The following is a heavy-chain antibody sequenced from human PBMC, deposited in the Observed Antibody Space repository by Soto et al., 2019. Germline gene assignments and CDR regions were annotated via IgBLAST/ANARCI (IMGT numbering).Heavy chain of an antibody. V-gene: IGHV4-34*01. J-gene: IGHJ6*03. D-gene: IGHD2-15*01. Sequence: PSETLSLTCAVYGGSFSGYYWSWIRQPPGKGLEWIGEINHSGSTNYNPSLKSRVTISVDTSKNQFSLKLSSVTAADTAVYYCARGNIVVVEAATRYYYYMDVWGKGTTVTVSS. CDR1: GGSFSGYY. CDR3: ARGNIVVVEAATRYYYYMDV. CDR2: INHSGST.